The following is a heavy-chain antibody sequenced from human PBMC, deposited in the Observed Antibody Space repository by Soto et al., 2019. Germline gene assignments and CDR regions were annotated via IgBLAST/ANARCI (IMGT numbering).Heavy chain of an antibody. CDR1: GYTFITYD. V-gene: IGHV1-8*01. CDR2: MNPYNGNA. CDR3: ARRKERSGPHYFDS. J-gene: IGHJ4*02. D-gene: IGHD1-1*01. Sequence: VQLVQSGAEVKKPGASVKVSCKASGYTFITYDINWVRQAPGQGLEWMGWMNPYNGNAGYAQKFQGRVTMTRNTSISTAYMELTSLTSNDTAVYFCARRKERSGPHYFDSWGQGTLVTVSS.